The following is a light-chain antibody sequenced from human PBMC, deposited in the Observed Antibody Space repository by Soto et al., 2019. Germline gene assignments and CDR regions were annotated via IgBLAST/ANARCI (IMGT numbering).Light chain of an antibody. J-gene: IGKJ4*01. V-gene: IGKV3-15*01. CDR2: GAS. CDR3: QQYSSWPLT. Sequence: EIVMTQSPATLSVSPGERAALSCRASQTVYNNLAWYQQKPGQAPRLLIYGASARATGIPARFSGSGSGTEFTLTVSGLQSEDVAVYYCQQYSSWPLTFGGGTKVEIK. CDR1: QTVYNN.